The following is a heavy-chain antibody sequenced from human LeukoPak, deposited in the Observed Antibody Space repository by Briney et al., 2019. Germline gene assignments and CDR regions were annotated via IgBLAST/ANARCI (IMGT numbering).Heavy chain of an antibody. V-gene: IGHV4-30-2*01. CDR2: IYHSGST. J-gene: IGHJ4*02. Sequence: PSQTLSLTCAVSGGSISSGGYSWSWIRQPPGKGLEWIGYIYHSGSTYYNPSLKSRVTISVDRSKNQFSLKLSSVTAADTAVYYCARGRYCSGGSCYGFVYFDYWGQGTLVTVSS. CDR1: GGSISSGGYS. D-gene: IGHD2-15*01. CDR3: ARGRYCSGGSCYGFVYFDY.